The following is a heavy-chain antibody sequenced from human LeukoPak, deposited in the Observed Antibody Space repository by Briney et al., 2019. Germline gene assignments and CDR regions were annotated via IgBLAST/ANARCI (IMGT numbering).Heavy chain of an antibody. V-gene: IGHV1-8*01. D-gene: IGHD3-10*01. CDR2: MNPNSGNT. CDR3: ARGRLRLVRGVKNWFDP. Sequence: GASVKVSCKASGYTFTSYDINWVLQATGQGLEWMGWMNPNSGNTGYAQKVQGRVTMTRNTSISTAYMELSSLRSEDTAVYYCARGRLRLVRGVKNWFDPWGQGTLVTVSS. J-gene: IGHJ5*02. CDR1: GYTFTSYD.